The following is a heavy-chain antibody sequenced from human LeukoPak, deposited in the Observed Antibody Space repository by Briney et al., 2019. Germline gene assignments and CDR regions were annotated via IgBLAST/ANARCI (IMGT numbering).Heavy chain of an antibody. Sequence: ASVKVSCKASGYTFTSYGISWVRQPPGQGLEWMGWISAYNGNTNYPQKLQGRDTLTTDTFTSTAYMGLRSLRSDDTAVYYCARTIAVAGHDAFDIWGQGTMVTVSS. D-gene: IGHD6-19*01. CDR3: ARTIAVAGHDAFDI. CDR1: GYTFTSYG. J-gene: IGHJ3*02. CDR2: ISAYNGNT. V-gene: IGHV1-18*04.